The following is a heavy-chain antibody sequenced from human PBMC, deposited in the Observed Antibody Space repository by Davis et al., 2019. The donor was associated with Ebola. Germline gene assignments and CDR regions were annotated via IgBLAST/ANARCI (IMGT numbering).Heavy chain of an antibody. J-gene: IGHJ3*02. CDR2: INPNSGGT. D-gene: IGHD1/OR15-1a*01. V-gene: IGHV1-2*02. CDR1: GYTFTGYY. CDR3: ARDSRGKYNWNNDDAFDI. Sequence: ASVKVSCKASGYTFTGYYMHWVRQAPGQGLEWMGWINPNSGGTNYAQKFQGRVTMTRDTSISTAYMELRSLRSDDTAVYYCARDSRGKYNWNNDDAFDIWGQGTMVTVSS.